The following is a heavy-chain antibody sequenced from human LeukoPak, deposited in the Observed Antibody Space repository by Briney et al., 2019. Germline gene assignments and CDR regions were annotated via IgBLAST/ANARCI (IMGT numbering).Heavy chain of an antibody. CDR1: GFTFSNHA. J-gene: IGHJ4*02. CDR3: AKDLGYCSSTSCYGFFDY. D-gene: IGHD2-2*01. Sequence: GGSLRLSCVTSGFTFSNHAMHWVRQGPGKGLEWVAVISDDGSSKFYADSVKGRFTISRDNSKNTLYLQMNSLRAEDTAVYYCAKDLGYCSSTSCYGFFDYWGQGTLVTVSS. CDR2: ISDDGSSK. V-gene: IGHV3-30*04.